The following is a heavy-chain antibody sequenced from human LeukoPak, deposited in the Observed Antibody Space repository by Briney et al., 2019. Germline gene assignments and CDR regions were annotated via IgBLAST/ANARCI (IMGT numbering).Heavy chain of an antibody. CDR1: GFTFNNYN. Sequence: PGGSLRLSCAASGFTFNNYNMNWFGRAPGRGREGFSSISSSSTYIYYADSVKGRFTISRDNAKNSLYLQMNSLRAEDTAVYYCARGTHPAIANYWGQGTLVTVSS. CDR2: ISSSSTYI. D-gene: IGHD6-13*01. J-gene: IGHJ4*02. CDR3: ARGTHPAIANY. V-gene: IGHV3-21*01.